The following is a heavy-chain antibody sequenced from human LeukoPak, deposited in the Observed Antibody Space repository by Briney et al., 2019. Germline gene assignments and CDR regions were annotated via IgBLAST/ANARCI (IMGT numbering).Heavy chain of an antibody. J-gene: IGHJ4*02. CDR2: IKNKRGSYTA. CDR3: GRDTATALDY. CDR1: GFTLNDHY. D-gene: IGHD2-21*02. Sequence: PGGSPRLSCAASGFTLNDHYMDWVRQAPGKGLEWVCRIKNKRGSYTADYAASVKGRFTISRDDSQNSLYLQMNSLKTEDTAVYYCGRDTATALDYWGQGTLVTVSS. V-gene: IGHV3-72*01.